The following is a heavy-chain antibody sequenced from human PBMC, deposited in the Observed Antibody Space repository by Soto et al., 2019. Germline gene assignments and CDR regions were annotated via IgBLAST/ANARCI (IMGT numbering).Heavy chain of an antibody. CDR1: GGTISGYY. D-gene: IGHD3-22*01. V-gene: IGHV4-4*07. CDR3: ARDRGYYDSSGYLKAFDI. J-gene: IGHJ3*02. CDR2: IYSSGST. Sequence: SETLSLTCTVTGGTISGYYWTWIRQSAGGGLEWIGRIYSSGSTNYNPSLKSRVTISLDTSMNHFSLRLSSVTAADTAVYYCARDRGYYDSSGYLKAFDIWGQGTMVTVSS.